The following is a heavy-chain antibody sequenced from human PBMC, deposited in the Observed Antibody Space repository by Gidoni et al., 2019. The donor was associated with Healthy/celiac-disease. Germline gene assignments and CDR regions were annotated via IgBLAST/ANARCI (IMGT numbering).Heavy chain of an antibody. D-gene: IGHD4-17*01. J-gene: IGHJ2*01. CDR3: ARGASGDYDWYFDL. CDR1: GFTCSSYS. CDR2: ISSSSSYI. V-gene: IGHV3-21*01. Sequence: EVQLVESGGGRVKPGGYMRLSCAACGFTCSSYSMNWVRRAPGKGLEWVSSISSSSSYIYYADSVKGRSTISRDNAKNSLYLQMNSLRAEDTAVYYCARGASGDYDWYFDLWGRGTLVTVSS.